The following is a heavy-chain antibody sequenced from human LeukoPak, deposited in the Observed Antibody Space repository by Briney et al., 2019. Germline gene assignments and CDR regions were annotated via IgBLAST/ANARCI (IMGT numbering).Heavy chain of an antibody. CDR2: ISYDGSNK. J-gene: IGHJ4*02. CDR1: GFTFSSYA. CDR3: AGDGYLGVSPDYYDSSGPPFDY. D-gene: IGHD3-22*01. Sequence: PGGSLRLSCAASGFTFSSYAMHWVRQAPGKGLEWVAVISYDGSNKYYADSVKGRFTISRDNSKNTLYLQMNSLRAEDTAVYYCAGDGYLGVSPDYYDSSGPPFDYWGQGTLVTVSS. V-gene: IGHV3-30-3*01.